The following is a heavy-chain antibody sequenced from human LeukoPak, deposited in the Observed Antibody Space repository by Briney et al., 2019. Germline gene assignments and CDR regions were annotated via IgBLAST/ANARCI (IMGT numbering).Heavy chain of an antibody. J-gene: IGHJ4*02. Sequence: GASVKVSCKASGYTFTGYYMHWVRQAPGQGLEWMGWINPNSGGTNYAQKFQGRVTMTRDTSISTAYMELSRLRSDDTAVYYCARTPDFWSGYSPGYWGQGTLVTVSS. V-gene: IGHV1-2*02. CDR1: GYTFTGYY. D-gene: IGHD3-3*01. CDR2: INPNSGGT. CDR3: ARTPDFWSGYSPGY.